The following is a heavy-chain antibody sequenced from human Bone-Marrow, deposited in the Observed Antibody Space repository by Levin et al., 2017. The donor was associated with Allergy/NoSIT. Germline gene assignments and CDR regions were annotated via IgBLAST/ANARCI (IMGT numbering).Heavy chain of an antibody. CDR2: ISAYNGNT. Sequence: ASVKVSCKTSGYSFSTYGISWVRQAPGQGLEWMGRISAYNGNTKYAQDLQDRLTMTTDTSTSTAYIELRSLRSDDPAVYYCTTRGPYYGGNSVGGGFWGQGTLVTVSS. V-gene: IGHV1-18*01. CDR1: GYSFSTYG. D-gene: IGHD4-23*01. CDR3: TTRGPYYGGNSVGGGF. J-gene: IGHJ4*02.